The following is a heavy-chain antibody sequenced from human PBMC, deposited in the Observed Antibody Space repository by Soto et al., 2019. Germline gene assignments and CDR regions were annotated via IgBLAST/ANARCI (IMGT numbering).Heavy chain of an antibody. J-gene: IGHJ3*02. Sequence: EVQLVESGGGLVQPGGSLRLSCAASGFTFSSYLMHWVRQAPGKGLVWVSRINSDGSSTTYADSVKGRFTISRDSDKNTLYLQMNSLRAEDTAVYYCARVRMAGDFDIWGQGTMVTVSS. CDR3: ARVRMAGDFDI. D-gene: IGHD6-19*01. CDR1: GFTFSSYL. CDR2: INSDGSST. V-gene: IGHV3-74*01.